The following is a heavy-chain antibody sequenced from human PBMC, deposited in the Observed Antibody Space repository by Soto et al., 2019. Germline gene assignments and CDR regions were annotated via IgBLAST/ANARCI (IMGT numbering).Heavy chain of an antibody. CDR1: GDSISSGYY. V-gene: IGHV4-38-2*02. D-gene: IGHD3-22*01. J-gene: IGHJ5*02. CDR3: ARDKGEESSYFYPIVEYFDT. Sequence: SETMSLTCTVSGDSISSGYYWAWIRQPPGKGLEWIGSIYHTGTTYYNPSLKSRVTISVDTSKNQFSLKLSSVTAADTAFDYCARDKGEESSYFYPIVEYFDTGGQGTLVTGS. CDR2: IYHTGTT.